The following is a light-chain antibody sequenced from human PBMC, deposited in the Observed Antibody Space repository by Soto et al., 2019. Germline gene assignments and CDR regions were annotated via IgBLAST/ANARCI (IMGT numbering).Light chain of an antibody. CDR3: QQSSSTVLT. CDR1: QSISSY. J-gene: IGKJ4*01. CDR2: AAS. V-gene: IGKV1-39*01. Sequence: DIQMTQSPSSLSASVGDRVTITCRASQSISSYLNWYQQKPGKAPKLLIYAASSLQGGVPSRFSGSGSGTYFTLTISSLQHEDSAIYYCQQSSSTVLTFGGGTKVEIK.